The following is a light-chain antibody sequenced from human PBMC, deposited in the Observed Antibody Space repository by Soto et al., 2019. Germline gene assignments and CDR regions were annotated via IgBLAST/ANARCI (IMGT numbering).Light chain of an antibody. Sequence: QSALTQPGSVSGSPGQSITIYCTGTNSDIGGYNLVSWFQHHPGKAPKLVIYEVTHRPSGISNRFSGSKSGNTASLTISGLQAEDEASYYCSSYTNSATHGVFGTGTKLTVL. V-gene: IGLV2-14*01. CDR3: SSYTNSATHGV. J-gene: IGLJ1*01. CDR1: NSDIGGYNL. CDR2: EVT.